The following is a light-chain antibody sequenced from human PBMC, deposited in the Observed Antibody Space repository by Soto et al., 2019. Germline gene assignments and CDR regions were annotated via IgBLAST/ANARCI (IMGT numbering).Light chain of an antibody. CDR2: RNN. V-gene: IGLV1-47*01. Sequence: QSVLTQSPSASGTPGQRVTISCSGSSSNLGRNFAYWYQHVPGTAPRLLIQRNNERPSGVPDRFSGSKSGTSVSLAISGLRADGEATYYCAAWDDTLGAQVFGGGTQLTVL. CDR3: AAWDDTLGAQV. J-gene: IGLJ3*02. CDR1: SSNLGRNF.